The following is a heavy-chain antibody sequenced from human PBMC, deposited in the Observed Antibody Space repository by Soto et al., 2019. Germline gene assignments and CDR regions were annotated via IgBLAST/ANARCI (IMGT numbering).Heavy chain of an antibody. CDR3: AREDSYGWSGESLDV. V-gene: IGHV4-34*01. D-gene: IGHD6-19*01. Sequence: QVQLQQWGAGLLKASETLSLTCAVVGDSLRGQSWNWIRQSPGKGLEWLGELDQSGGTNYNPSLKIRAIISADTSKNQFSLTLTSVTAADTAVYYCAREDSYGWSGESLDVWGQGTTVTVSS. CDR1: GDSLRGQS. J-gene: IGHJ6*02. CDR2: LDQSGGT.